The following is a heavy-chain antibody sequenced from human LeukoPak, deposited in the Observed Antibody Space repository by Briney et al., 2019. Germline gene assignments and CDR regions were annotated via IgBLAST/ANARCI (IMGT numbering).Heavy chain of an antibody. CDR3: ARDHRYSYGYTYYGMDV. CDR1: GFTFSIFG. CDR2: IRYDGSNK. V-gene: IGHV3-30*02. J-gene: IGHJ6*02. Sequence: GGSLRLSCAASGFTFSIFGMHWVRQAPGKGLEWVAFIRYDGSNKYYADSVKGRFTISRDNSKNTLYLQMNSLRAEDTAVYYCARDHRYSYGYTYYGMDVWGQGTTVTVSS. D-gene: IGHD5-18*01.